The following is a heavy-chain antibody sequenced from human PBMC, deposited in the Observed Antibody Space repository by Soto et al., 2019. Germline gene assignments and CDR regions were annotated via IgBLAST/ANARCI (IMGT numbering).Heavy chain of an antibody. J-gene: IGHJ3*02. V-gene: IGHV4-59*01. CDR1: GGSISSYY. Sequence: QMQLQESGPGLVKPSETLSLTCSVSGGSISSYYWSWIRQAPGNGLEWSAYFYYNGKTNYNPSLRSRATISLGTPNKQVFLKLTSVTYADTAVYYCAREGTGIDAFDIWGQGTMVTVSS. CDR2: FYYNGKT. CDR3: AREGTGIDAFDI.